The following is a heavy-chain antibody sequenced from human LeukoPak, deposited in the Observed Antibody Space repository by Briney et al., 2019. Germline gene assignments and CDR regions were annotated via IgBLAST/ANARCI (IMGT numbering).Heavy chain of an antibody. D-gene: IGHD5-18*01. CDR1: GYTFTGYY. Sequence: ASVKVSCKASGYTFTGYYMHWVRLAPGQGLEWMGWINPNSGGTNYAQKFQGRVTMTRDTSISTAYMELSRLRSDDTAVYCCARDPGYSYGYRSPDYGMDVWGQGTTVTVSS. J-gene: IGHJ6*02. CDR2: INPNSGGT. CDR3: ARDPGYSYGYRSPDYGMDV. V-gene: IGHV1-2*02.